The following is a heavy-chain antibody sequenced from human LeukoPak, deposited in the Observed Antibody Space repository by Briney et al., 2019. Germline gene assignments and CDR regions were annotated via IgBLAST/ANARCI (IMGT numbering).Heavy chain of an antibody. V-gene: IGHV4-31*03. CDR2: IYYSGST. Sequence: PSETLSLTCTVSGGSISSGGCYWSWIRQHPGKGLEWIGYIYYSGSTYYNPSLKSRVTISVDTSKNQFSLKLSSVTAADTAVYYCARQYYYDSSGHSDYFDYWGQGTLVTVSS. CDR3: ARQYYYDSSGHSDYFDY. J-gene: IGHJ4*02. D-gene: IGHD3-22*01. CDR1: GGSISSGGCY.